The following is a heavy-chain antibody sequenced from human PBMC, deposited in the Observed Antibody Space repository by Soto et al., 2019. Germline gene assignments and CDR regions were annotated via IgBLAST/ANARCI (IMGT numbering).Heavy chain of an antibody. CDR2: IDSRSGTI. D-gene: IGHD2-8*01. Sequence: EIQLVESGGGLVQPGGSLRLSCAASGFTFSSNIMNWVRQAPGEGLEWISYIDSRSGTINYADSVKGRFTISRDNAKNSLYLQMNSLRDEDTAVYYCAREVLTASYWGQGTLVTVSS. J-gene: IGHJ4*02. CDR1: GFTFSSNI. V-gene: IGHV3-48*02. CDR3: AREVLTASY.